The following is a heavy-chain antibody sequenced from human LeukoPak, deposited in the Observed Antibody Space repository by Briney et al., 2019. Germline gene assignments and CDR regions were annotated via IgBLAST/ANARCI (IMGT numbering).Heavy chain of an antibody. V-gene: IGHV3-23*01. CDR1: GLTFSGFTFSNYD. CDR3: AKDGLLKWERTHFDY. J-gene: IGHJ4*02. D-gene: IGHD1-26*01. Sequence: GGSLRLSCAASGLTFSGFTFSNYDMSWVRQAPGKGLEWVSAISGSGGSTYYADSVKGRFTISRDNSKNTLYLQMNSLRAEDTAVYYCAKDGLLKWERTHFDYWGQGTLVTVSS. CDR2: ISGSGGST.